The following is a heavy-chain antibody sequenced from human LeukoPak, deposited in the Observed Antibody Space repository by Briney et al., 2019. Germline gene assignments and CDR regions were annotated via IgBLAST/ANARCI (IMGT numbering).Heavy chain of an antibody. CDR3: ARPVHSSSWPMDV. CDR1: GFTFSTYW. V-gene: IGHV3-7*03. J-gene: IGHJ6*02. CDR2: IKRDGSEK. D-gene: IGHD6-13*01. Sequence: PGGSLRLSCAASGFTFSTYWMPWVRQAPGKGREGVANIKRDGSEKFYVDSVKGRFTVSRDNAKNSLYLQMNSLRAEDTAVYYCARPVHSSSWPMDVWGQGTTVTVSS.